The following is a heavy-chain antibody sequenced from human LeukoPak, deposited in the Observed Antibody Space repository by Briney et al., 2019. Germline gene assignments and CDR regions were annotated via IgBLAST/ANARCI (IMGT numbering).Heavy chain of an antibody. D-gene: IGHD6-19*01. V-gene: IGHV3-74*01. Sequence: HPRGSLRLSCAASGFTFSSYWMHWVRQAPGKGLVWVSRISRGIKSAFYADSVKGRFTISRDNAKNTLYLQMSSLRGDDTAVYYCARVSGCPRCYFEYWGQGTLVTVPS. J-gene: IGHJ4*02. CDR3: ARVSGCPRCYFEY. CDR2: ISRGIKSA. CDR1: GFTFSSYW.